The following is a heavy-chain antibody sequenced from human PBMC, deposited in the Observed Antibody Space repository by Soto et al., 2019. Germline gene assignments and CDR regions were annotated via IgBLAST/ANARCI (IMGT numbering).Heavy chain of an antibody. Sequence: EEQLVESGGGLVQPGGSLRLSCAASGFTFSSQNMNWVRQAPGKGLEWLSYISSGSNTIYYTDSVKGRFTISRDNAKNSLYLQMDSLRDEDTAVYYCARSGGAWLLLPFDVWGQGTLVTVSA. CDR1: GFTFSSQN. CDR2: ISSGSNTI. J-gene: IGHJ3*01. D-gene: IGHD3-22*01. V-gene: IGHV3-48*02. CDR3: ARSGGAWLLLPFDV.